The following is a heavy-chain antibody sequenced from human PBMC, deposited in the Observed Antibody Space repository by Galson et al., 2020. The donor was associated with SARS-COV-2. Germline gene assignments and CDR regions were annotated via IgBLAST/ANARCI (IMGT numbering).Heavy chain of an antibody. CDR1: GGSFSGYY. J-gene: IGHJ4*02. Sequence: SETLSLTCAVYGGSFSGYYWSWIRQPPGKGLEWIGEINHSGSTNYNPSLKSRVTISVDTSKNQFSLKLSSVTAADTAVYYCASYDSSGGGLSYWGQGTLVTVSS. D-gene: IGHD3-22*01. V-gene: IGHV4-34*01. CDR3: ASYDSSGGGLSY. CDR2: INHSGST.